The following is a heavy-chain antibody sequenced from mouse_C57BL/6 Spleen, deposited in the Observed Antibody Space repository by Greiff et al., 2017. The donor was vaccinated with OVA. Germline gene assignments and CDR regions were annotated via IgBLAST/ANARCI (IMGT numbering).Heavy chain of an antibody. Sequence: VQGVESGAELVRPGTSVKVSCKASGYAFTNYLIEWVKQRPGQGLEWIGVINPGSGGTNYNEKFKGKATLTADKSSSTAYMQLSSLTSEDSAVYFCARYYGSSPLLAMDYWGQGTSVTVSS. CDR2: INPGSGGT. D-gene: IGHD1-1*01. CDR1: GYAFTNYL. V-gene: IGHV1-54*01. J-gene: IGHJ4*01. CDR3: ARYYGSSPLLAMDY.